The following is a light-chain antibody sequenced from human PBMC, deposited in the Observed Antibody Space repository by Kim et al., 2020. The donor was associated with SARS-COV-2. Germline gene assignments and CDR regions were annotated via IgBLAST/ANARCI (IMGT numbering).Light chain of an antibody. J-gene: IGKJ1*01. Sequence: DIQMTQSPSTLSASVGDRVIITCRASQSIDSWLAWYQQKPGKAPKLLMYKASTLESGTPSRFSGSGSGTEFTLTISSLQPDDFATYYCQHYHSSPWTFGRGTKVDIK. CDR3: QHYHSSPWT. CDR1: QSIDSW. V-gene: IGKV1-5*03. CDR2: KAS.